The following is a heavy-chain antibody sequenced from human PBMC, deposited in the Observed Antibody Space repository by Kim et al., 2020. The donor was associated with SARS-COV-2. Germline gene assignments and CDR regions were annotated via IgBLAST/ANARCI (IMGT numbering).Heavy chain of an antibody. CDR2: ISWNSGSI. D-gene: IGHD1-1*01. CDR3: AKGGYPSPANFDY. V-gene: IGHV3-9*01. CDR1: GFTFGDYA. J-gene: IGHJ4*02. Sequence: GGSLRLSCAASGFTFGDYAMHWVRQAPGKGLEWVSGISWNSGSIGYADSVKGRFTISRDNAKNSLYLQMNSLRAEDTALYYCAKGGYPSPANFDYWGQGTLVTVSS.